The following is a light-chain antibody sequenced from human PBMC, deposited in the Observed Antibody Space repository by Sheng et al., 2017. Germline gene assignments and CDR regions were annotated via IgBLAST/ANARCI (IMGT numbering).Light chain of an antibody. CDR2: KAS. V-gene: IGKV1-5*03. CDR3: QQYSDYPRT. CDR1: QSISSW. Sequence: DIQMTQSPSTLSASVGDRVTITCRASQSISSWLAWYQQKPGKAPKLLIYKASNLESGVPSRFSGSGSGTEFALTISSLQPDDFATYYCQQYSDYPRTFGQRDQLGNQT. J-gene: IGKJ1*01.